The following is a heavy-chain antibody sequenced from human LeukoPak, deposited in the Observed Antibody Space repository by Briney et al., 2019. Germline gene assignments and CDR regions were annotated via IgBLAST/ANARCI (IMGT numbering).Heavy chain of an antibody. CDR1: GYTLTELS. CDR2: FDPEDGET. V-gene: IGHV1-24*01. CDR3: ATNQPYSGRAFDC. J-gene: IGHJ4*02. D-gene: IGHD1-26*01. Sequence: ASVKVFCKVSGYTLTELSMHWVRQAPGKGLEWMGGFDPEDGETIYAQKFQGRVTMTEDTSTDTAYMELSSLRSEDTAVYYCATNQPYSGRAFDCWGQGTLVTVSS.